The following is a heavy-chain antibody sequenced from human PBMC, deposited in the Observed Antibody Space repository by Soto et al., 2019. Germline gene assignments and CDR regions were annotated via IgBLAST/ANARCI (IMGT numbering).Heavy chain of an antibody. CDR1: GGSISSSHW. Sequence: TLSLTCAVSGGSISSSHWWGWVRQAPGKGLEWIGEIYHSGSTNYNPSLKSRITMSVDKSKNQFSVNLGSVTAADTAVYYCVRDADETAIVPAPWLVWGRGTMVTVSS. CDR3: VRDADETAIVPAPWLV. CDR2: IYHSGST. D-gene: IGHD2-21*02. V-gene: IGHV4-4*02. J-gene: IGHJ6*02.